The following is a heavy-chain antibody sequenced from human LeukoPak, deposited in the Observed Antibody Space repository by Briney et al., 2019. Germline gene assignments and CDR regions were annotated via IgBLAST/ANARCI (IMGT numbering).Heavy chain of an antibody. CDR1: GGSFSGYY. D-gene: IGHD2-2*01. J-gene: IGHJ5*02. Sequence: SETLSLTCAVYGGSFSGYYWSWIRQPPGKGLEWIGEINHSGSTNYNPSLKSRVTISVDTSKNQFSLKLSSVTAADTAVYYCARARTTLGYCSSTGCYGQLGSNWFDPWGQGTLVTVSS. CDR3: ARARTTLGYCSSTGCYGQLGSNWFDP. V-gene: IGHV4-34*01. CDR2: INHSGST.